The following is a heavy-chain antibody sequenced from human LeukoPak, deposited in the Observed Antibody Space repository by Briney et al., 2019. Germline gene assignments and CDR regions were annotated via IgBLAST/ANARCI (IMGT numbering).Heavy chain of an antibody. CDR2: IYYSGTT. CDR3: ARRSTKENGFDF. CDR1: GGSISSSSCY. J-gene: IGHJ4*02. V-gene: IGHV4-39*01. D-gene: IGHD1-1*01. Sequence: SETLSLTCTVSGGSISSSSCYWGWIRQPPGEGLVWIGTIYYSGTTYYNPSLGSRVTISLGTSKNQFSLKLTSVTAADTAVYYCARRSTKENGFDFWGQGTLVTVSS.